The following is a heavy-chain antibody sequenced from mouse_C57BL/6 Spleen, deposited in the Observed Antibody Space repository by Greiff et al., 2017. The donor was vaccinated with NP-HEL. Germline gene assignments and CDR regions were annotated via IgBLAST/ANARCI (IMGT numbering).Heavy chain of an antibody. V-gene: IGHV14-3*01. Sequence: VQLKESVAELVRPGASVKLSCTASGFNIKNTYMHWVKQRPEQGLEWIGRIDPANGNTKYAPKFQGKATITADTSSNTAYLQLSSLTSEDTAIYYCARDYGSSYGYFDVWGTGTTVTVSS. D-gene: IGHD1-1*01. J-gene: IGHJ1*03. CDR1: GFNIKNTY. CDR3: ARDYGSSYGYFDV. CDR2: IDPANGNT.